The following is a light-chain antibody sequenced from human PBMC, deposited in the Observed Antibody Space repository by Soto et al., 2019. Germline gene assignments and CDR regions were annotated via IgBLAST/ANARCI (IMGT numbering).Light chain of an antibody. V-gene: IGLV2-14*01. J-gene: IGLJ2*01. CDR3: SSYTSSSTLEV. Sequence: QSVLTQPASVSGSHGQSITISCTGTSSDVGGYNYVSWYQQHPGKAPKLMIYDVSNRPSGVSNRFSGSKSGNTASLTISGLQAEDEADYYCSSYTSSSTLEVFGGGTNLTVL. CDR1: SSDVGGYNY. CDR2: DVS.